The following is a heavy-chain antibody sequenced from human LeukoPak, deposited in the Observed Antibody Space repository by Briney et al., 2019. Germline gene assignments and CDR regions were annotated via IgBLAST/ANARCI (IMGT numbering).Heavy chain of an antibody. CDR3: ASLWYSGYDYDDY. Sequence: ASVKVSCKASGGTFSSSAISWVRQAPGQGLEWMGRIIPILGIANYAQKFQGRVTITADKSTSTAYMELSSLRSEDTAVYYCASLWYSGYDYDDYWGQGTLVTVSS. CDR1: GGTFSSSA. J-gene: IGHJ4*02. V-gene: IGHV1-69*04. CDR2: IIPILGIA. D-gene: IGHD5-12*01.